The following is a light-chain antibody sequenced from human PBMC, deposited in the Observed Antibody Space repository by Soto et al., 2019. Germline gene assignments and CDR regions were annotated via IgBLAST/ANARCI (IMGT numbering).Light chain of an antibody. J-gene: IGKJ4*01. CDR2: DAS. CDR1: QGIGSA. V-gene: IGKV1-13*02. Sequence: IQLTQSPSSPSASVGDRVTITCRASQGIGSALAWYQQKPGKAPKLLIYDASSLESGVPSRFSGSGSGTDFTLTISSLQPEDFATYYCQQFNVFGGGTKV. CDR3: QQFNV.